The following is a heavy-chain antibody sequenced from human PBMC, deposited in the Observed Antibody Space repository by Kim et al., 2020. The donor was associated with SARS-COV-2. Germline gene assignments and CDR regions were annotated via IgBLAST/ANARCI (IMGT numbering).Heavy chain of an antibody. D-gene: IGHD6-25*01. CDR3: ARGAASTAGPFDY. Sequence: GGSLRLSCAASGITVSINYMNWVRQAPGKGLEWVSVIYSGESTYYADSVKGRFTISRDNSENTVYLQMNSVRVEDTAIYYCARGAASTAGPFDYWGQGTL. V-gene: IGHV3-53*01. J-gene: IGHJ4*02. CDR1: GITVSINY. CDR2: IYSGEST.